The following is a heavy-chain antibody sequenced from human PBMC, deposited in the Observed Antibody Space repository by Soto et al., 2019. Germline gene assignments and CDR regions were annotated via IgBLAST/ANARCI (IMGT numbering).Heavy chain of an antibody. CDR1: GFTFSSYG. Sequence: QVQLVESGGGVVQPGRSLRLSCAASGFTFSSYGMQWVRQAPGKGLDWVALIWNDGSNKYYADSVKGRFTISRDNSKNTLYLQMDCLRAEDTAVYYCARDMGYSSGHGFDYWGQGTLVTVSS. D-gene: IGHD6-19*01. CDR3: ARDMGYSSGHGFDY. J-gene: IGHJ4*02. CDR2: IWNDGSNK. V-gene: IGHV3-33*01.